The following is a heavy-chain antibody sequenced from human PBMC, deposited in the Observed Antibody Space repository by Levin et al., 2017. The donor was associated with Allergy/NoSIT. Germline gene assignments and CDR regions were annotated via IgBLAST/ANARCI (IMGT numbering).Heavy chain of an antibody. J-gene: IGHJ5*02. D-gene: IGHD2-2*01. CDR2: IYYSGST. V-gene: IGHV4-39*01. Sequence: SETLSLTCTVSGGSISSSSYYWGWIRQPPGKGLEWIGSIYYSGSTYYNPSLKSRVTISVDTSKNQFSLKLSSVTPADTAVYYCSSSADGWFDPWGQGTLVTVSS. CDR3: SSSADGWFDP. CDR1: GGSISSSSYY.